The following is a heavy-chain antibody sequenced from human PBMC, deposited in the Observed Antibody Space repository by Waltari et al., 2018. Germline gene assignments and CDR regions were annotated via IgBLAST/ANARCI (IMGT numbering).Heavy chain of an antibody. CDR1: GYTFTGHY. V-gene: IGHV1-2*06. J-gene: IGHJ5*01. Sequence: VKLVQRGDEVKKPGASVKVSCKAFGYTFTGHYIHWVRQAPGQGLEWMGRINPNRGGTNYAQKFQGRVTMTRDTSINTAYMELSRLRPDDTAVYYCAKGQEHYYDNSGSFVSWGQGTLVTVSS. D-gene: IGHD3-22*01. CDR3: AKGQEHYYDNSGSFVS. CDR2: INPNRGGT.